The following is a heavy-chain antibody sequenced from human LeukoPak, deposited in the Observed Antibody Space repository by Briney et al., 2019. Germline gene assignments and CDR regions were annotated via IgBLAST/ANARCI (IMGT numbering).Heavy chain of an antibody. CDR1: GGSFSGYY. V-gene: IGHV4-34*01. D-gene: IGHD2-21*02. J-gene: IGHJ6*03. Sequence: SETLSLTCAVYGGSFSGYYWRWVRQPPGKGLEWIGEINHSGSTNYNPSLKSRVTISADTSKNQFSLKLSSVTAADTAVYYCARVVGDSGGHMDVWGKGTTVTVSS. CDR2: INHSGST. CDR3: ARVVGDSGGHMDV.